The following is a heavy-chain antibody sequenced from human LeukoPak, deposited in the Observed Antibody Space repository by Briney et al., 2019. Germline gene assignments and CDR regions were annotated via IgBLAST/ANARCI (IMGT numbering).Heavy chain of an antibody. CDR2: VYYDGNT. J-gene: IGHJ4*02. Sequence: ASETLSLTCSVSGGSINRRSYYWGWIRQAPGKGLEWIVSVYYDGNTYYNSNPSLKSRATVSMDTSRNQFSLKLRSVTAADTAVYYCTKDSGHHRTDCWGQGTLVTVSS. D-gene: IGHD1-26*01. V-gene: IGHV4-39*02. CDR3: TKDSGHHRTDC. CDR1: GGSINRRSYY.